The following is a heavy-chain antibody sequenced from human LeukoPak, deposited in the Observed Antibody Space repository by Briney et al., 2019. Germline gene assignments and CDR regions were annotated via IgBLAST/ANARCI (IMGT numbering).Heavy chain of an antibody. CDR1: GFIFSNDA. J-gene: IGHJ6*02. CDR2: ISSSSSNI. V-gene: IGHV3-48*01. CDR3: ARDRCSGGSCYFLSRYYYYYGMDV. D-gene: IGHD2-15*01. Sequence: GGSLRLSCAASGFIFSNDAMHWVRQAPGQGLEWVSYISSSSSNIYYADSVKGRFTISRDNAKNSLYLQMNSLRSEDTAVYYCARDRCSGGSCYFLSRYYYYYGMDVWGQGTTVTVSS.